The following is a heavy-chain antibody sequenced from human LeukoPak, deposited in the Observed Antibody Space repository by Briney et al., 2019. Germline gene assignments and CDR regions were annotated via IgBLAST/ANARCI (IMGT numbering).Heavy chain of an antibody. CDR3: ARGRYSSGWPYFDY. D-gene: IGHD6-19*01. CDR1: GGSFSGYY. Sequence: SETLSLTCAVYGGSFSGYYWSWIRQPPGKGLEWIGEINHSGSTNYNPSVKSRVTISVDTSKNQFSLKLSSVTAADTAVYYCARGRYSSGWPYFDYWGQGTLVTVSS. J-gene: IGHJ4*02. V-gene: IGHV4-34*01. CDR2: INHSGST.